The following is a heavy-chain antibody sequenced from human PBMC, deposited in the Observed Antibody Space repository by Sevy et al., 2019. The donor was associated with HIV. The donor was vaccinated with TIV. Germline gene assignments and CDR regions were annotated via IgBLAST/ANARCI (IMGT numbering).Heavy chain of an antibody. CDR3: TRHSQSVAEGYYYYGMDV. CDR2: IRSKANSYAK. Sequence: GGSLRLSCAASGFTFSGSAMHWVRQASGKGLEWVGRIRSKANSYAKAYAASVEGRFTISRDDSKNTAYLQMNSLKTEDTAVYYCTRHSQSVAEGYYYYGMDVWGQGTTVTVSS. J-gene: IGHJ6*02. D-gene: IGHD6-19*01. V-gene: IGHV3-73*01. CDR1: GFTFSGSA.